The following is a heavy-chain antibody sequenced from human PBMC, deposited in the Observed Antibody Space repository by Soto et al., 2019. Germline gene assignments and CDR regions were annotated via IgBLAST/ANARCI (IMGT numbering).Heavy chain of an antibody. D-gene: IGHD1-7*01. CDR1: AFIFRSYG. J-gene: IGHJ4*02. Sequence: QVQLVESGGGVVQPGRSLRLSCAASAFIFRSYGMHWVRQAPGKGLEWVAVISYDGSNTYYADSVKGRFTISRDNSKNTLYLQMNSLRAEDTAVYYCAKDLEDSGTPDYWGQGTLVTVSS. CDR2: ISYDGSNT. CDR3: AKDLEDSGTPDY. V-gene: IGHV3-30*18.